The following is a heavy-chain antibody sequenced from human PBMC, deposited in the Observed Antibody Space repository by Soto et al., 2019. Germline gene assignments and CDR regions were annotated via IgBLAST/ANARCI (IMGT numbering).Heavy chain of an antibody. CDR2: INAGNGNT. Sequence: QVQLVQSGAEVKKPGASVKVSCKASGYTFTSYAMHWVRQAPGQRLEWMGWINAGNGNTKYSQKFQGRVTITRDTSSSTAYMELSSLRSEDTAVYYCARVGTTRYYYGMDVWGQGTTVTVSS. CDR3: ARVGTTRYYYGMDV. V-gene: IGHV1-3*01. J-gene: IGHJ6*02. D-gene: IGHD1-1*01. CDR1: GYTFTSYA.